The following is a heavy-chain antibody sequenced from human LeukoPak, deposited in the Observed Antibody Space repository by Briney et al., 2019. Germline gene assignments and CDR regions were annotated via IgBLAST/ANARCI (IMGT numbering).Heavy chain of an antibody. J-gene: IGHJ3*02. Sequence: GGSLRLSCAASGFTFSSYAMSWVRQAPGKGLEWVSAISGSGGSTYYADSVRGRFTISRDNSKNTLYLQMNSLRAEDTAVYYCAKAGPYDFWSGYRSDAFDIWGQGTMVTVSS. CDR3: AKAGPYDFWSGYRSDAFDI. D-gene: IGHD3-3*01. CDR2: ISGSGGST. CDR1: GFTFSSYA. V-gene: IGHV3-23*01.